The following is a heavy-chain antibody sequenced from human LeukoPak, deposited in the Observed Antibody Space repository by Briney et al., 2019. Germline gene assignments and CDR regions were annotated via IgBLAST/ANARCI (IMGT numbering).Heavy chain of an antibody. CDR1: GFTFDDCA. CDR2: ISWNSGSI. J-gene: IGHJ3*02. D-gene: IGHD5-12*01. Sequence: GGSLRLSCAASGFTFDDCAMHWVRQAPGKGLEWVSGISWNSGSIGYADSVKGRFTISRDNAKNSLYLQMNSLRAEDTALYYCAKLAPVKAGAFDIWGQGTMVTVSS. CDR3: AKLAPVKAGAFDI. V-gene: IGHV3-9*01.